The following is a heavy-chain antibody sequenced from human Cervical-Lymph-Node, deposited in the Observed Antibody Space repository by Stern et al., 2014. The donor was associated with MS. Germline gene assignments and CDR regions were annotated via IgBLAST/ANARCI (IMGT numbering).Heavy chain of an antibody. J-gene: IGHJ4*02. CDR3: ARGRDGVYFDY. Sequence: VQLVESGADVKKPGASLTVSCKTSGYIFGAYYIHWVRQAPGQGLEWMGRINPNTRDTDDARKFQDRVTMTRDTSSNTAYMELFRLTSDDSAIYYCARGRDGVYFDYWGQGSLVVVSS. CDR2: INPNTRDT. V-gene: IGHV1-2*06. CDR1: GYIFGAYY. D-gene: IGHD3-16*01.